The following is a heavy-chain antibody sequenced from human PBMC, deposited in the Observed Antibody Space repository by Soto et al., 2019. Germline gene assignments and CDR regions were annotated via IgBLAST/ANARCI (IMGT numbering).Heavy chain of an antibody. Sequence: QLQLQESGPGLVKPSETLSLTCTVSGGSISSSSYYWGWIRQPPGKGLEWIGSIYYSGSTYYNPSLKSRVTISVDTSKNQFSLKLSSVTAADTAVYYCARHLAPEVVALSRGFRGRFDPWGQGTLVTVSS. J-gene: IGHJ5*02. D-gene: IGHD3-22*01. V-gene: IGHV4-39*01. CDR3: ARHLAPEVVALSRGFRGRFDP. CDR1: GGSISSSSYY. CDR2: IYYSGST.